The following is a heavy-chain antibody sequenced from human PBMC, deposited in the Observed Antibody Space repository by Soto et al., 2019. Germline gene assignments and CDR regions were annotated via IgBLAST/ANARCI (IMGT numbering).Heavy chain of an antibody. CDR2: MYNSGST. Sequence: SETLSLTCPVSGGSISSYYWTWIRQPPGKGLEWIGFMYNSGSTHYNTSLKSRVTISLDTSKNQFTLNLRSVTAADTAVFYCASMGYHYGSGSYPLDYWGQGTLVTVSS. D-gene: IGHD3-10*01. CDR3: ASMGYHYGSGSYPLDY. J-gene: IGHJ4*02. V-gene: IGHV4-59*08. CDR1: GGSISSYY.